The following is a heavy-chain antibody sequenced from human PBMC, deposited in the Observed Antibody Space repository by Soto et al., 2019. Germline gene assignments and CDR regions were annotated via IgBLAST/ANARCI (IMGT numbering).Heavy chain of an antibody. Sequence: LRLSCAASVFTLRTYTMNWVLQAPGKGLEWVSSISISSSDRYYADSVRGRFTISRDNAKNALYLQMNSLRADDTAVYFCVRGMNPLFGGQGTLVTVSS. CDR3: VRGMNPLF. CDR1: VFTLRTYT. CDR2: ISISSSDR. J-gene: IGHJ4*01. V-gene: IGHV3-21*06.